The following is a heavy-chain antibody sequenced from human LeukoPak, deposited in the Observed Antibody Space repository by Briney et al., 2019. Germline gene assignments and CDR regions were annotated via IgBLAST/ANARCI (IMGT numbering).Heavy chain of an antibody. CDR1: GGSISSDY. D-gene: IGHD3-22*01. Sequence: SETLSLTCTVSGGSISSDYWSWIRQPPGKGLEWIGYIYYSGSTNYNPSLKSRVTISVDTSKNQFSLKLSSVTAADTAVYYCARLGYDSSGYYFDYWGQGTLVTVSS. J-gene: IGHJ4*02. CDR3: ARLGYDSSGYYFDY. V-gene: IGHV4-59*08. CDR2: IYYSGST.